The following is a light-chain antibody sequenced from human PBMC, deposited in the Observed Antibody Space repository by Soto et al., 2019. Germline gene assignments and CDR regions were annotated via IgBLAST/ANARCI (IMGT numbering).Light chain of an antibody. CDR2: HVS. Sequence: SALTQPPSASGSPGQSVTISCTGADTDVGQYNYVSWYQQHPGKAPKLLIHHVSRRPSGVPARFSGSKSGNTASLTVSGLQTEDEADYYCSSYGGFNNVLFGGGTKLTVL. V-gene: IGLV2-8*01. CDR1: DTDVGQYNY. CDR3: SSYGGFNNVL. J-gene: IGLJ2*01.